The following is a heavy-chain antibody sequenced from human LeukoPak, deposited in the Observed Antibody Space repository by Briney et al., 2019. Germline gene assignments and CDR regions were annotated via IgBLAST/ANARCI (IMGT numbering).Heavy chain of an antibody. V-gene: IGHV4-59*01. CDR3: ARVRRGDPTWGSYSFDN. CDR1: GDSISTYQ. CDR2: ISYSGGT. D-gene: IGHD3-16*01. Sequence: SETLSLTCTVSGDSISTYQWSWIRQPPGKGPEWIGYISYSGGTMYNPSLRSRVTISIDTSKNQFSLKLSSVTAADTAVYYCARVRRGDPTWGSYSFDNWGQGALVTVSS. J-gene: IGHJ4*02.